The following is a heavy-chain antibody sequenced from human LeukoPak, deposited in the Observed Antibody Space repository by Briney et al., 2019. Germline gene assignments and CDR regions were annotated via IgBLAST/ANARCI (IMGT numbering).Heavy chain of an antibody. Sequence: PSETLSLTCAVYGGSFSGYYWSWIRQPPGKGLEWIGEINHSGSTNHNPSLKSRVTISVDTSKNQFSLKLSSVTAADTAVYYCARGTTVTRYFDLWGRGTLVTVSS. CDR3: ARGTTVTRYFDL. D-gene: IGHD4-17*01. CDR2: INHSGST. CDR1: GGSFSGYY. J-gene: IGHJ2*01. V-gene: IGHV4-34*01.